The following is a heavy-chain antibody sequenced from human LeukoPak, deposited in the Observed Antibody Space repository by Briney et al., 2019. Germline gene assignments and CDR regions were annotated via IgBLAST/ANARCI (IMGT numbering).Heavy chain of an antibody. CDR1: GFTFSSYS. J-gene: IGHJ5*02. CDR2: ISSSSSYI. V-gene: IGHV3-21*01. CDR3: ARDHYDILTGYYKEGFDP. Sequence: GGSLRLSCAASGFTFSSYSMNWVRQAPGKGLEWVSSISSSSSYIYYADSVKGRFTISRDNAKNSLYLQMNSLRAEDTAVYYCARDHYDILTGYYKEGFDPWGQRTLVTVSS. D-gene: IGHD3-9*01.